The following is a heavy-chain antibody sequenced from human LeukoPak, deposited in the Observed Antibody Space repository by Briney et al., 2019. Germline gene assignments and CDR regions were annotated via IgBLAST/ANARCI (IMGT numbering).Heavy chain of an antibody. Sequence: TSETLSLTCAVYGGSFSGYYWSWIRQPPGKGLEWIGEINHSGSTNYNPSLKSRVTISVDTSKNQFSLKLSSVTAADTAVYYCARHDFYSNYPHNWFDPWGQGTLGTISS. J-gene: IGHJ5*02. CDR3: ARHDFYSNYPHNWFDP. CDR1: GGSFSGYY. D-gene: IGHD4-11*01. V-gene: IGHV4-34*01. CDR2: INHSGST.